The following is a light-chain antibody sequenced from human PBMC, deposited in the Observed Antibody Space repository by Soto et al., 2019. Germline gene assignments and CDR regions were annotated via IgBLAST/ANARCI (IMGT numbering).Light chain of an antibody. CDR1: QSVSTRY. J-gene: IGKJ2*01. Sequence: ESMLTQSPGTLSLSPGERATLSCRASQSVSTRYLAWYQQKPGQAPRLLIYGASIRATGIPDRFSGSGSGTDFTLTISRLEPEDFALYYCHQFGSSPPAFTFGQGTKREI. V-gene: IGKV3-20*01. CDR3: HQFGSSPPAFT. CDR2: GAS.